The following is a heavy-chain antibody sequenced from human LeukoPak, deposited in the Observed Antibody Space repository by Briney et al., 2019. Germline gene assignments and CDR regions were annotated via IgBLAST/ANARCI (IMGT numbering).Heavy chain of an antibody. CDR2: LYTGGNT. V-gene: IGHV4-61*02. D-gene: IGHD3-10*01. J-gene: IGHJ5*02. CDR3: ARNEYGSERRWFDP. CDR1: GDSINSAGYS. Sequence: SETLSLTGTVPGDSINSAGYSYSWIRQPAGKGLQWIGRLYTGGNTDSNASLRSRITISVDTSKNQFFLKLTSVTAADAGVYYCARNEYGSERRWFDPWGQGIVVTVSS.